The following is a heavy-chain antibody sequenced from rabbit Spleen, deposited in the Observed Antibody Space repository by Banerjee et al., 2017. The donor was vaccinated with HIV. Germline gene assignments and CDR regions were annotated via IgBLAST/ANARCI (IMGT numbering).Heavy chain of an antibody. CDR2: IDPVFGIA. J-gene: IGHJ4*01. V-gene: IGHV1S7*01. D-gene: IGHD4-1*01. CDR3: VREVAGKFSL. Sequence: QELVESGGGLVQPGESLKLSCKASGFDFISYYMNWVRQAPGTGLEWIGYIDPVFGIAVYASWVNGRFTISRDNAQNALYLQLNSLTAADTATYFCVREVAGKFSLWGPGTLVTVS. CDR1: GFDFISYY.